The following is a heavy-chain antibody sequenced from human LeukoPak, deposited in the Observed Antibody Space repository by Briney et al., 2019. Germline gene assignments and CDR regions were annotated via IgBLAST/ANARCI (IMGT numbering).Heavy chain of an antibody. D-gene: IGHD6-25*01. Sequence: GESLKISCQGSGYSFTSYWIAWVRQMPGKGLEWMGIIYPGDSDTRYSPSFQGQVPISADKSISTAYLQWSGLKASDTAMYYCARHRTATSGMDVWGKGTTVTVSS. J-gene: IGHJ6*03. CDR1: GYSFTSYW. CDR3: ARHRTATSGMDV. CDR2: IYPGDSDT. V-gene: IGHV5-51*01.